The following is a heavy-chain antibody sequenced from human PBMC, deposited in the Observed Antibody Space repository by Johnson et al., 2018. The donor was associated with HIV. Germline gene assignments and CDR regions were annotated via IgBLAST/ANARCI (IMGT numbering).Heavy chain of an antibody. CDR2: IRYDGSNK. D-gene: IGHD3-10*01. V-gene: IGHV3-30*02. CDR3: ARSGYGSGSTHDAFDI. CDR1: GFTFSSYG. Sequence: QMQLVESGGGVVQPGGSLRLSCAASGFTFSSYGMHWVRQAPGKGLEWVAFIRYDGSNKYYADSVKGRFTISRDNSKNTLYLQMNSLRAEDTAVYYCARSGYGSGSTHDAFDIWGQGTMVTVSS. J-gene: IGHJ3*02.